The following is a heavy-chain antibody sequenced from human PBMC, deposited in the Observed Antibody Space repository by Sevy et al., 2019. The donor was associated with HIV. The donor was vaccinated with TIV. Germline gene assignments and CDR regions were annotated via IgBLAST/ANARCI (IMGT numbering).Heavy chain of an antibody. J-gene: IGHJ4*02. CDR2: ISGSGGST. CDR3: AKDYYGSGSSPFFDY. Sequence: GGCLRLSCAASGFTFSSYAMIWVRQAPGKGLEWVSAISGSGGSTYYADSVKGRFTISRDNSKNTLYLQMNSLRAEDTAVYYCAKDYYGSGSSPFFDYWGQGTLVTVSS. CDR1: GFTFSSYA. V-gene: IGHV3-23*01. D-gene: IGHD3-10*01.